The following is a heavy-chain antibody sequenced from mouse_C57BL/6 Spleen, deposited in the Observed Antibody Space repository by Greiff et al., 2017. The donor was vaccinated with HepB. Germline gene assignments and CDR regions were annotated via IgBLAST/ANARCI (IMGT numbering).Heavy chain of an antibody. V-gene: IGHV1-18*01. CDR3: ARSSGSIYYYGSSFDY. Sequence: VQLQQSGPELVKPGASVKIPCKASGYTFTDYNMDWVKQSHGKSLEWIGDINPNNGGTIYNQKFKGKATLTVDKSSSTAYMELRSLTSEDTAVYYCARSSGSIYYYGSSFDYWGQGTTLTVSS. D-gene: IGHD1-1*01. CDR2: INPNNGGT. J-gene: IGHJ2*01. CDR1: GYTFTDYN.